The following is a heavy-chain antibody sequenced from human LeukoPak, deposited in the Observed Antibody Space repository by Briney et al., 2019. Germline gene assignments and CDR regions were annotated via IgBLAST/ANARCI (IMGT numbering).Heavy chain of an antibody. D-gene: IGHD3-10*01. CDR1: GFTFSSYE. Sequence: SGGSLRLSCAASGFTFSSYEMNWVRQAPGKGLEWVSNIRSSGSTIYYADSVKGRFTISRDNAKNSLYLQMNSLRAEDTAVYYCARDKGLWFGGLSHGAFDIWGQGTMVTVSS. CDR3: ARDKGLWFGGLSHGAFDI. CDR2: IRSSGSTI. J-gene: IGHJ3*02. V-gene: IGHV3-48*03.